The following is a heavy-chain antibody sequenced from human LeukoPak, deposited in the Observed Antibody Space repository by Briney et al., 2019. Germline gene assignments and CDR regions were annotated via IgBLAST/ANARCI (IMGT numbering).Heavy chain of an antibody. CDR3: ARALYFDY. Sequence: KPSETLSLTCAVYGGSFSGYYWSWIRQPPGKGLEWIGEINHSGSTNYNPSLKSRVTISVDTSKNQFSLKLSSVTAADTAVYYCARALYFDYWGQGTLVTVSS. J-gene: IGHJ4*02. V-gene: IGHV4-34*01. CDR1: GGSFSGYY. CDR2: INHSGST.